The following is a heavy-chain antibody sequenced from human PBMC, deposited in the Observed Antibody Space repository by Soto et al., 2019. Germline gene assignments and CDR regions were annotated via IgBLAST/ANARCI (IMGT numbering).Heavy chain of an antibody. CDR2: IIPIFGTA. D-gene: IGHD6-19*01. V-gene: IGHV1-69*06. CDR3: ARDSFYPGSGWYEAYNWFDP. J-gene: IGHJ5*02. CDR1: AGTFSSYA. Sequence: SVKVSCKASAGTFSSYAISWVRQAPGQGLEWMGGIIPIFGTANYAQKFQGRVTITADKSTSTAYMELSSLRSEDTAVYYCARDSFYPGSGWYEAYNWFDPWGQGTLVTVSS.